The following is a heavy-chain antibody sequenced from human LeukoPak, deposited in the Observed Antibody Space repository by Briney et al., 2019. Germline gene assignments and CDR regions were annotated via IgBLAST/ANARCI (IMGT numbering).Heavy chain of an antibody. J-gene: IGHJ4*02. V-gene: IGHV4-31*03. CDR3: ARVYGYGSGTVDY. CDR2: IYYSGST. CDR1: GGSISSGGYY. Sequence: TLSLTCTVSGGSISSGGYYWSWIRQHPGKGLEWIGYIYYSGSTYYNPSLKSRVTISVDTSKNQFSLKLSSVTAADTAVYYCARVYGYGSGTVDYWGQGTLVTVSS. D-gene: IGHD3-10*01.